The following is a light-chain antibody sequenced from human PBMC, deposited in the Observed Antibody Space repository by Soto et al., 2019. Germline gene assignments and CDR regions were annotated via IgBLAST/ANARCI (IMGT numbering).Light chain of an antibody. J-gene: IGKJ1*01. CDR3: QQYNNWPRT. Sequence: IVMTQSPATLSVSPGERATLSCRASQSVRLSLAWYQQKPGQAPRHLSYGASTRTTGIPARFSGSGSGTEFTLTISSLQSEDFAVYYCQQYNNWPRTFGQGTKVDI. V-gene: IGKV3-15*01. CDR2: GAS. CDR1: QSVRLS.